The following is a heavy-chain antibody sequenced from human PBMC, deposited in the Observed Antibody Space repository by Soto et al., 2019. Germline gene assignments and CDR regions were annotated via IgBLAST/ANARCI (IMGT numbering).Heavy chain of an antibody. V-gene: IGHV1-18*01. J-gene: IGHJ4*02. CDR1: GYTFTSYV. CDR3: AGGLRFTPPYGELLV. CDR2: ISAYNGNT. Sequence: QVQLVQSGAEVKKPGASVKVSCKASGYTFTSYVIIWVRQAPGQGLEWMGWISAYNGNTNYAQKLQGRGTMTTDTSTSTAYMELRSLRSYDTAVYYCAGGLRFTPPYGELLVWGQGTLVTVSS. D-gene: IGHD3-10*01.